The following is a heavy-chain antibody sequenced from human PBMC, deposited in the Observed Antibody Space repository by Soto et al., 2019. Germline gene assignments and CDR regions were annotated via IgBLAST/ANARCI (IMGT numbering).Heavy chain of an antibody. CDR2: ISSASSSI. CDR3: ARYDAFKAFDL. D-gene: IGHD1-1*01. V-gene: IGHV3-21*01. J-gene: IGHJ3*01. CDR1: GFTFNSYT. Sequence: EVQLVESGGGLVKPGGSLRLSCATSGFTFNSYTMNWVRQAPGKGLEWVASISSASSSIDFADSVKGRFTISRDNVNNSVFLQMNCLRAEDTGIYYCARYDAFKAFDLWGQGTMVTVSS.